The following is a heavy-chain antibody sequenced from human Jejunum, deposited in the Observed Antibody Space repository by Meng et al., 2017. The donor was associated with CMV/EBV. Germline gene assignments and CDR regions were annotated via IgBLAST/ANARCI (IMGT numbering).Heavy chain of an antibody. CDR3: AKAATNSSPDFFDY. J-gene: IGHJ4*02. D-gene: IGHD6-13*01. Sequence: SGFTFSSYGMNLVRQAPGKGLEWVAVIYYDGSKKYYTDSVKGRFTISRDNSKNTLYLQMNSLRAEDTAVYYCAKAATNSSPDFFDYWGQGTLVTVSS. V-gene: IGHV3-33*06. CDR1: GFTFSSYG. CDR2: IYYDGSKK.